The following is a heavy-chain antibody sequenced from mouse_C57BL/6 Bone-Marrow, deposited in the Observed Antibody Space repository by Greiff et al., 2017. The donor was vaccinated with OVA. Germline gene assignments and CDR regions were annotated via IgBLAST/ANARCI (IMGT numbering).Heavy chain of an antibody. CDR2: ISDGGSYT. CDR3: ARAGQLSLFAY. V-gene: IGHV5-4*01. D-gene: IGHD3-2*01. CDR1: GFTFSSYA. Sequence: EVQLVESGGGLVKPGGSLKLSCAASGFTFSSYAMSWVRQTPEKRLEWVATISDGGSYTYYPDNVKGRFTISRDNAKNNLYLQMSHLKSEDTAMYYCARAGQLSLFAYWGQGTLVTVSA. J-gene: IGHJ3*01.